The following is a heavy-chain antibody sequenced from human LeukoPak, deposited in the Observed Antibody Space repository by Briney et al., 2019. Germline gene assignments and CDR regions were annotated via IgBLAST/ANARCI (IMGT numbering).Heavy chain of an antibody. CDR1: GFVFSNYG. V-gene: IGHV3-30*02. Sequence: GGSLRLSCQTSGFVFSNYGMXXVXXXXXXXXXXXXFVXXDGSNEYYADSVXXXXXXSRDNSRXTLYLRMNSLRAEDTGVYSCAKDSNSGYVSVGPDYWGLGTLVTVSS. CDR3: AKDSNSGYVSVGPDY. CDR2: VXXDGSNE. J-gene: IGHJ4*02. D-gene: IGHD3-22*01.